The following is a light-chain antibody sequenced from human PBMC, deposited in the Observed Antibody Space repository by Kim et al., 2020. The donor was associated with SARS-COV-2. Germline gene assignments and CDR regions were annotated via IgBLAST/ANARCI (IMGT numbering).Light chain of an antibody. CDR3: SSYAGSNNYV. CDR1: RSDVGGYTF. CDR2: GVS. V-gene: IGLV2-8*01. J-gene: IGLJ1*01. Sequence: GRSVPISCTATRSDVGGYTFVSWYQQNPGKAPNLMIYGVSKRPSGVPDRFSGSKSGNTASLTVSGLQAEDEADYYCSSYAGSNNYVFGTGTKVTVL.